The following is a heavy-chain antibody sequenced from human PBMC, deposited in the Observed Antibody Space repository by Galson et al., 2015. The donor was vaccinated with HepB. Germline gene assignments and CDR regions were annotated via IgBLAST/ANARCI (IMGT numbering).Heavy chain of an antibody. CDR2: ISAYNGNT. CDR3: ARRMRSVTTGYYYYGMDV. Sequence: LEWMGWISAYNGNTNYAQKLQGRVTMTTDTSTSTAYMELRSLRSDDTAVYYCARRMRSVTTGYYYYGMDVWGQGTTVTVSS. J-gene: IGHJ6*02. D-gene: IGHD4-17*01. V-gene: IGHV1-18*01.